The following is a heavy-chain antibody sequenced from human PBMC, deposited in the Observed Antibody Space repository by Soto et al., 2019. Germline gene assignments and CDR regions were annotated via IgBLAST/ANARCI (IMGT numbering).Heavy chain of an antibody. CDR3: AKGCEYGDTNSIDY. CDR1: GFAFKNHA. V-gene: IGHV3-23*01. J-gene: IGHJ4*02. D-gene: IGHD4-17*01. CDR2: ITNTASTT. Sequence: GGSLRLSCAASGFAFKNHALSWVRQAPGKGLEWVSSITNTASTTYYADSVKGRFTISRDNSKSTLYLQMNNLRPEDTAVYYCAKGCEYGDTNSIDYWGQGTLVTVSS.